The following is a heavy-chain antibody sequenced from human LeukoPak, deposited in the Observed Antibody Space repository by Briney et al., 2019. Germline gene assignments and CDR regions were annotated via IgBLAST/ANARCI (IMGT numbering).Heavy chain of an antibody. D-gene: IGHD6-13*01. Sequence: PSETLSLPCTVSGGSVSSYYWTWIRQPPGKGLEWIGYIFYSGSTYYNPSLKSRVTISLNTSKNQFSLRLASVTAADTAVYFCARIPAAGSMGWFDPWGQGTLVTVSS. CDR3: ARIPAAGSMGWFDP. J-gene: IGHJ5*02. CDR1: GGSVSSYY. CDR2: IFYSGST. V-gene: IGHV4-59*02.